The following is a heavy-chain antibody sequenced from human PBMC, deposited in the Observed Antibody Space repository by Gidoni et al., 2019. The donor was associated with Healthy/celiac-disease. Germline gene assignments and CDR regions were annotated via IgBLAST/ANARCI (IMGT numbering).Heavy chain of an antibody. V-gene: IGHV3-23*04. Sequence: EVQPVESGGGLVPPGGSLRLSCAASGFTFNRYAMSWVRQAPGKGLEWVAAISGRGGSTYYADAVKGRFTISRDKSKNTLYLQMNSLRAEDTAVYYCAKDKGSPQGWFDPWGQGTLVTVSS. CDR2: ISGRGGST. CDR3: AKDKGSPQGWFDP. J-gene: IGHJ5*02. CDR1: GFTFNRYA.